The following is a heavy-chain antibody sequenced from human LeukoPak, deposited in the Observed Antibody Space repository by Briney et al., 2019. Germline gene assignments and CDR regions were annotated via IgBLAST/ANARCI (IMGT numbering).Heavy chain of an antibody. Sequence: ASVKVSCKVSGYTLTEFSIHWVRQPHGKGLEWVGGFVLEDGETIYAQKFQGRVNMTEDTSTDTSYMGRSSLRSQGMAVYYCLSGHGMDVWGPGSTVAVSS. CDR1: GYTLTEFS. J-gene: IGHJ6*01. CDR2: FVLEDGET. CDR3: LSGHGMDV. D-gene: IGHD3-10*01. V-gene: IGHV1-24*01.